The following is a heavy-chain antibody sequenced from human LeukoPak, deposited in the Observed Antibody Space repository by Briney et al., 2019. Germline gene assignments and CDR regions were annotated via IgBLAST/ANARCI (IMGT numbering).Heavy chain of an antibody. D-gene: IGHD6-19*01. CDR1: GYTFTGYY. CDR3: ARGYSSGLDY. J-gene: IGHJ4*02. Sequence: ASVKVSCTASGYTFTGYYMHWVRQAPGQGLEWMGWINPSSGGTNYAQKFQGWVTMTRDTSISTAYMELSRLRSDDTAVYYCARGYSSGLDYWGQGTLVTVSS. CDR2: INPSSGGT. V-gene: IGHV1-2*04.